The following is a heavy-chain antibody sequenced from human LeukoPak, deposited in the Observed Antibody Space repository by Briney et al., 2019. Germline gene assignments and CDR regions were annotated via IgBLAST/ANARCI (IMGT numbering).Heavy chain of an antibody. Sequence: GGSLRLSRAASGFTFSSYSMNWVRQAPGKGLEWVSYISSSSSTIYYADSVKGRFTISRDNAKNSLYLQMNSLRAEDTAVYYCARDYVWGSYPYPLDYWGQGTLVTVSS. CDR1: GFTFSSYS. D-gene: IGHD3-16*01. CDR2: ISSSSSTI. J-gene: IGHJ4*02. V-gene: IGHV3-48*01. CDR3: ARDYVWGSYPYPLDY.